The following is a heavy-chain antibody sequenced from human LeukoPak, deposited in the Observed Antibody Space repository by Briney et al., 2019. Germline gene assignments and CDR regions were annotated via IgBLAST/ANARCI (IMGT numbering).Heavy chain of an antibody. Sequence: GGSLRLSCAASGSTFSSYAMSWVRQAPGKGLEWVSSISYTGDNTYYADSVKGRFTISRDNSKNTLYLQMNSLRAEDTALYYCAKSGCSSTTCSFDYWGQGTLVTVSS. V-gene: IGHV3-23*01. D-gene: IGHD2-2*01. J-gene: IGHJ4*02. CDR2: ISYTGDNT. CDR3: AKSGCSSTTCSFDY. CDR1: GSTFSSYA.